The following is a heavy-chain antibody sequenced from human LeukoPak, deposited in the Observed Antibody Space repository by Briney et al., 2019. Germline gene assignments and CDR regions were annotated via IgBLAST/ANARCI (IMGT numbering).Heavy chain of an antibody. J-gene: IGHJ4*02. CDR1: GYTFTSYY. CDR2: INPSGGST. V-gene: IGHV1-46*01. D-gene: IGHD4-17*01. Sequence: ASVKVSCKASGYTFTSYYMHWVRQAPGQGLEWMGIINPSGGSTSYAQKFQGRVTMTRDMSTSTVYMELSSLRSGDTAVYYCARVPPTPARLFDYWGQGTLVTVSS. CDR3: ARVPPTPARLFDY.